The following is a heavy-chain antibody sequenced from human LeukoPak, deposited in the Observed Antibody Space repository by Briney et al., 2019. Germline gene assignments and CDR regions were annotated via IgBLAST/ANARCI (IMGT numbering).Heavy chain of an antibody. V-gene: IGHV4-4*02. D-gene: IGHD2/OR15-2a*01. J-gene: IGHJ4*02. Sequence: SETLSLTCAVSGDSISSTNWWTWVRQPPGEGLEWIGEIYHSGSTNYNPSLKSRVTISVDKSKNQFSLKLTSVTAADMAVYYCARINNQSKYRNTLDYWGQGTLVTVSS. CDR1: GDSISSTNW. CDR3: ARINNQSKYRNTLDY. CDR2: IYHSGST.